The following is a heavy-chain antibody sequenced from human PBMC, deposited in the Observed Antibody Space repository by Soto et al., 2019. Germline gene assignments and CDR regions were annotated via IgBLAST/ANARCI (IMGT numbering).Heavy chain of an antibody. CDR3: ARDRVGATDYYYGMDV. D-gene: IGHD1-26*01. CDR2: IYYSGST. J-gene: IGHJ6*02. Sequence: QVQLQESGPGLVKPSQTLSLTCTVSGGSISSGGYYWSWIRQHPGKGLEWIGYIYYSGSTYYNPSLKSRVTISVDTSKNQFSLKLSSVTAADTAVYYCARDRVGATDYYYGMDVWGQGTTVTVSS. V-gene: IGHV4-31*03. CDR1: GGSISSGGYY.